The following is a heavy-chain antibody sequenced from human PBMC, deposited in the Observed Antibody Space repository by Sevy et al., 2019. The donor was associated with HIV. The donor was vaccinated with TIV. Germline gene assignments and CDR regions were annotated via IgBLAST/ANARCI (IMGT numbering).Heavy chain of an antibody. J-gene: IGHJ6*02. CDR3: ARDRDGSGSSGGYGMDV. CDR1: GITFSYYS. Sequence: GGSLRLSCVGSGITFSYYSMNWVRQAPGKGLEWVSSISSSSSNIYYADSVKGRFTISRDNAKKSLYLQMNSLRAEDTGVYYCARDRDGSGSSGGYGMDVWGQGTTVTVSS. V-gene: IGHV3-21*01. CDR2: ISSSSSNI. D-gene: IGHD3-10*01.